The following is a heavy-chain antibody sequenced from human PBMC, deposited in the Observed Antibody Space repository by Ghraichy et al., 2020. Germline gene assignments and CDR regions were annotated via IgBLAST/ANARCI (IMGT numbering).Heavy chain of an antibody. CDR3: ARLAEGRFPSLYYFDY. Sequence: GGSLRLSCAASGFTVSSNYMSWVRQAPGKGLEWVSVIYSGGSTYYADSVKGRFTISRDNSKNTLYLQMNSLRAEDTAVYYCARLAEGRFPSLYYFDYWGQGTLVTVSS. V-gene: IGHV3-53*01. D-gene: IGHD2-2*01. J-gene: IGHJ4*02. CDR1: GFTVSSNY. CDR2: IYSGGST.